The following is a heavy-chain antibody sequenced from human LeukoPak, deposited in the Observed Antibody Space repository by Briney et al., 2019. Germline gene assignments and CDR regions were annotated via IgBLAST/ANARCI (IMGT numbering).Heavy chain of an antibody. J-gene: IGHJ5*02. CDR2: IYYSGST. Sequence: SETLSLTCTVSGGSISSSSYYWGWIRQPPGKGLEWIGSIYYSGSTYYNPSLKSRVTISVDTSKNQFSLKLSSVTAADTAVYYCASKLHAQNGRFDPWGQGTLVTVSS. CDR1: GGSISSSSYY. V-gene: IGHV4-39*01. D-gene: IGHD5-24*01. CDR3: ASKLHAQNGRFDP.